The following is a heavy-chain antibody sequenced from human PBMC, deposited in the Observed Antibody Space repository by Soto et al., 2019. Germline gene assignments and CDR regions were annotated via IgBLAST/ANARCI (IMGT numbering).Heavy chain of an antibody. CDR1: GGTFSSYT. CDR2: IIPILGIA. CDR3: AREGTYDSSGYPPYPDY. D-gene: IGHD3-22*01. Sequence: QVQLVQSGAEVKKPGSSVKVSCKASGGTFSSYTISWVRQAPGQGLEWMGRIIPILGIANYAQKFQGRVTITADKSTSTAYMELSSLRSEDTAVYYGAREGTYDSSGYPPYPDYWGQGTLVTVSS. V-gene: IGHV1-69*08. J-gene: IGHJ4*02.